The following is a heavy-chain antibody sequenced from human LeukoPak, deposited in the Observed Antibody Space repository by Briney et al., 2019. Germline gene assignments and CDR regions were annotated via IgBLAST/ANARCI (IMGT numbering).Heavy chain of an antibody. CDR2: IWYDGSYK. D-gene: IGHD3-22*01. CDR3: AREYFYDSSGYSDAFDI. CDR1: GFAFSNYG. Sequence: PGRSLRLSCSASGFAFSNYGVHGVRQAPGKGLEWVAVIWYDGSYKYYADSVKGRFTISRDNSKNTLYLQMNSLRAEDTALYYCAREYFYDSSGYSDAFDIWGQGTMVTVSS. J-gene: IGHJ3*02. V-gene: IGHV3-33*01.